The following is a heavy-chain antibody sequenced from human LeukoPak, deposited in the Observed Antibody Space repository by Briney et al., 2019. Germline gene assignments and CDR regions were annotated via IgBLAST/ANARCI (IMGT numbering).Heavy chain of an antibody. CDR1: GLIVIRDY. CDR2: IYSGGST. V-gene: IGHV3-66*02. J-gene: IGHJ4*02. Sequence: GGSLRLSCVVSGLIVIRDYMSWVRQAPGKGLEWVSAIYSGGSTYYADSVKGRFTISRDNSKNTLYLQMNSLRAADTAVYYCASLGYWGQGTLVTVSS. CDR3: ASLGY.